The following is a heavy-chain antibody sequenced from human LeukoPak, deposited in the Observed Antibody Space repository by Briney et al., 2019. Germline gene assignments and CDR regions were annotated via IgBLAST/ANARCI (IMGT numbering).Heavy chain of an antibody. Sequence: GGSLRLSCPASGFTFSGYAMSWVRQAPGKGLEWVSAISGSGGSTYYADSVKGRFTISRDNSKNTLYLQMNSLRAEDTAVYYCACIAAASNWFDPWGQGTLVTVSS. D-gene: IGHD6-13*01. J-gene: IGHJ5*02. CDR1: GFTFSGYA. CDR2: ISGSGGST. V-gene: IGHV3-23*01. CDR3: ACIAAASNWFDP.